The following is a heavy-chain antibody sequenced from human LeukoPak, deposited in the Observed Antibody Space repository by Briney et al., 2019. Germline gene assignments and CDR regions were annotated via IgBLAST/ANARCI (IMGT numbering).Heavy chain of an antibody. Sequence: SVKVSCKASGGTFSSYAISWVRQAPGQGLEWMGGIIPIFGTANYAQKFQGRVTITTDESTSTAYMELSSLRSEDTAVYYCARVRGEVEYYYYMDVWGKGTTVTVSS. CDR2: IIPIFGTA. CDR3: ARVRGEVEYYYYMDV. J-gene: IGHJ6*03. V-gene: IGHV1-69*05. D-gene: IGHD4-17*01. CDR1: GGTFSSYA.